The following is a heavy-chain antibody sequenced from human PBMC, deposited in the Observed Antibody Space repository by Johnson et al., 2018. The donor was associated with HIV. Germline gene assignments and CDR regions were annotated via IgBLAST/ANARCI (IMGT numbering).Heavy chain of an antibody. CDR2: ISWNSGST. D-gene: IGHD3-10*01. V-gene: IGHV3-9*01. J-gene: IGHJ3*02. CDR1: GFTFDDYA. CDR3: ARDPMVRGAGGFDI. Sequence: VQLVESGGGLVQPGRSLRLSCAASGFTFDDYAMHWVRQAPGKGLEWVSGISWNSGSTYYADSVKGRFTITRDNSKNTLYLQMNSLRAEDTAVYYCARDPMVRGAGGFDIWGQGTMVTVSS.